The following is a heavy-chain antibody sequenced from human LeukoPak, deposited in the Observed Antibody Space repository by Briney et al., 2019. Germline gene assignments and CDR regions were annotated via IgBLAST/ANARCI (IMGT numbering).Heavy chain of an antibody. D-gene: IGHD2-15*01. CDR1: GGPVSGYY. CDR3: ARIHRYCSGGACYVLDN. Sequence: SETLSLTCVVSGGPVSGYYWGWIRQPPGRGLEWIGYVYYSGSTNYNPPFKSRITISVDTSRNQFSLQLSSVTAADTAVYYCARIHRYCSGGACYVLDNWGQGTLVAVSS. CDR2: VYYSGST. V-gene: IGHV4-59*02. J-gene: IGHJ4*02.